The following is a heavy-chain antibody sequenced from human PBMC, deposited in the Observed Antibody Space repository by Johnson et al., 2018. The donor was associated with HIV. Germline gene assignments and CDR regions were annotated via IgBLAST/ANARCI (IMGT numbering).Heavy chain of an antibody. CDR2: VNSDGYST. D-gene: IGHD3-10*01. J-gene: IGHJ3*02. Sequence: VQLVESGGGVVQPGRSLRLSCAASGFTFSSMHWVRQGTGKGLAWVARVNSDGYSTSYAGSVKGRFTISRDNSKNTLYLQMNSLRAEDTAVYYCAKDLNYGSGPVDIWGQGTMVTVSS. V-gene: IGHV3-74*01. CDR3: AKDLNYGSGPVDI. CDR1: GFTFSS.